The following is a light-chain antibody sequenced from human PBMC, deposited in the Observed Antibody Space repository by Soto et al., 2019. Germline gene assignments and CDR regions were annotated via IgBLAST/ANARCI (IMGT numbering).Light chain of an antibody. J-gene: IGLJ3*02. Sequence: QAVVTQEPSLTVSPGGTVTITCGASTGAVTSGHNPHWFQQKPGQAPRAVIYSTNNKHSWTPARFSGSLLGGRAALTLSGAQPDDAAEYCSLLVYIGVGLVCGGGNKLTVL. CDR1: TGAVTSGHN. V-gene: IGLV7-46*01. CDR2: STN. CDR3: LLVYIGVGLV.